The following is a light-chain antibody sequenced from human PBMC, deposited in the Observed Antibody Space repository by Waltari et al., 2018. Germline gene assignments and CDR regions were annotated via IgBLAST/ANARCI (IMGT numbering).Light chain of an antibody. CDR3: QQSYSTLVT. CDR1: QSISSD. Sequence: DIQMTQSPSSLSASVGDRVTITCRASQSISSDLNWYQQKPGKAPKLLIYAASSLQSGVPSRFSGSGSGTDFTLTISSLQPEDFATYYCQQSYSTLVTFGQGTKVEIK. CDR2: AAS. V-gene: IGKV1-39*01. J-gene: IGKJ1*01.